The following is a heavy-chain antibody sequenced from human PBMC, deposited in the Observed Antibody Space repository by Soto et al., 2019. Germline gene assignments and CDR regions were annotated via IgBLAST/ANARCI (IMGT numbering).Heavy chain of an antibody. J-gene: IGHJ4*02. Sequence: PSETLSLTCTVSGGSISSGGYYWSWIRQHPGKGLEWIGYIYYSGSTYYNPSLKSRVTISVDTSKNQFSLKLSSVTAADTAVYYCARRAVGRLRYYFDYWGQGTLVTVSS. V-gene: IGHV4-31*03. D-gene: IGHD1-26*01. CDR1: GGSISSGGYY. CDR2: IYYSGST. CDR3: ARRAVGRLRYYFDY.